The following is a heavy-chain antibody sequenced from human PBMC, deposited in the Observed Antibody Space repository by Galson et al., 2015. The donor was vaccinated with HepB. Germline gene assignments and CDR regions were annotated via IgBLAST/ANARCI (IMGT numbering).Heavy chain of an antibody. Sequence: SLRLSCAASGFTFSSYAMHWVRQAPGKGLEWVAVISYDGSNKYYADSVKGRFTISRDNSKNTLYLQMNSLRAEVTAVYYCARGGDSSGYYPGLWGQGTLVTVSS. D-gene: IGHD3-22*01. CDR2: ISYDGSNK. V-gene: IGHV3-30*04. CDR3: ARGGDSSGYYPGL. CDR1: GFTFSSYA. J-gene: IGHJ4*02.